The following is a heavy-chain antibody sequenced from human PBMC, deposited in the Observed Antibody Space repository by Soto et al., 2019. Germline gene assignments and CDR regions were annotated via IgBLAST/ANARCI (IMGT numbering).Heavy chain of an antibody. V-gene: IGHV3-30-3*01. J-gene: IGHJ4*02. CDR1: GFTFSSYP. CDR3: ARVAFVVVPAAINYFDY. Sequence: GRSLRLSCAASGFTFSSYPMQWVRQAPGKGLEWVAVISSDGSNDYYADYVKGRFTICRDNSKNTLYLQMNSLRAEDTAVYYCARVAFVVVPAAINYFDYWRQGTLVTVSS. CDR2: ISSDGSND. D-gene: IGHD2-2*01.